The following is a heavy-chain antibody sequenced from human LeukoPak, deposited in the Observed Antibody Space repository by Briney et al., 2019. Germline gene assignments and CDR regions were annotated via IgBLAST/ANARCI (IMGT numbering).Heavy chain of an antibody. D-gene: IGHD6-19*01. CDR2: INHSGST. J-gene: IGHJ6*02. CDR3: ARGGKQWLAPNYYYYGMDV. V-gene: IGHV4-34*01. Sequence: SETLSLTCAVYGGSFSGYYWSWIRQPPGKGLEWIREINHSGSTNYDPSLKSRVTISVDTSKNQFSLKLSSVTAADTAVYYCARGGKQWLAPNYYYYGMDVWGQGTTVTVSS. CDR1: GGSFSGYY.